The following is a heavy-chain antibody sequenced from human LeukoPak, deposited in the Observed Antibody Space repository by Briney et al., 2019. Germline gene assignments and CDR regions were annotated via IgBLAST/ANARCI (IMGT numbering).Heavy chain of an antibody. CDR2: IKSDGRT. J-gene: IGHJ4*02. CDR1: GFTLSSYW. D-gene: IGHD5-18*01. CDR3: ARVPTNSYGFGQ. Sequence: GGSLRLSCAASGFTLSSYWMHWVRQAPGRGLVWVSRIKSDGRTNYADSVKGRFTISRDNAKNTLYLQMNSLTVEDTAVYYCARVPTNSYGFGQWGQGSLVTVSS. V-gene: IGHV3-74*01.